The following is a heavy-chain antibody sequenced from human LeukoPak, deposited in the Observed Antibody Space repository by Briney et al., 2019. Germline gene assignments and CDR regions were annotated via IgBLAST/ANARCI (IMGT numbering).Heavy chain of an antibody. Sequence: GGTLRLSCAASGFTFSSYAMHWVRQAPGKGLEYVSAISSNGGSTYYANSVKGRFTISRDNSKNTLYLQMGSLRAEDMAVYYCARDLAGAVRGVRSYYYYYMDVWGKGTTVTVSS. CDR1: GFTFSSYA. V-gene: IGHV3-64*01. CDR3: ARDLAGAVRGVRSYYYYYMDV. CDR2: ISSNGGST. J-gene: IGHJ6*03. D-gene: IGHD3-10*01.